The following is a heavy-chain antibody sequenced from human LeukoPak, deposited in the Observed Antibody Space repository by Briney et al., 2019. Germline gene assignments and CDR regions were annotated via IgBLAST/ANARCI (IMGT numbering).Heavy chain of an antibody. J-gene: IGHJ4*02. Sequence: GGSLRLSCAASGFTFSSHWMHWVRQAPGKGLVWVSRINNDGSSTTYADSVKGRFTISRDNAKNTLYLQMNSLRAGDTAVYYCARGPNSNWSGLDFWGQGTLLTVSS. CDR3: ARGPNSNWSGLDF. CDR1: GFTFSSHW. CDR2: INNDGSST. V-gene: IGHV3-74*03. D-gene: IGHD6-6*01.